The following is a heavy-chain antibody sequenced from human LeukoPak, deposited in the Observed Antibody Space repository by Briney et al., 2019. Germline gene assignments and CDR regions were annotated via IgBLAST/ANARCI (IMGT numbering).Heavy chain of an antibody. CDR2: INPNSGGT. CDR3: ARTGMGGFYNYYYMDV. D-gene: IGHD7-27*01. Sequence: ASVKVSCTASGYTFTRYFIHWVRQAPGQGLEWRGGINPNSGGTNYPQKLQGRVTMTRDTSISTAYMELSSLRSDDTAVCYCARTGMGGFYNYYYMDVWGKGTTVTVSS. CDR1: GYTFTRYF. V-gene: IGHV1-2*02. J-gene: IGHJ6*03.